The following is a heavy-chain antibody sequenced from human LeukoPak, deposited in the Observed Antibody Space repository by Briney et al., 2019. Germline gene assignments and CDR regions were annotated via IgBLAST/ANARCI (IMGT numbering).Heavy chain of an antibody. CDR3: ARGVRFSDFYYYMDV. CDR1: GYTFTNSD. CDR2: MNPNSGKT. J-gene: IGHJ6*03. V-gene: IGHV1-8*03. Sequence: GASVKVSCKASGYTFTNSDINWVRQAPGQGLEWMGWMNPNSGKTGYARKFQGRVTFTRNSSISTAYMDLNSLRSEDTAVYYCARGVRFSDFYYYMDVWGQGTTVTVSS. D-gene: IGHD3-3*01.